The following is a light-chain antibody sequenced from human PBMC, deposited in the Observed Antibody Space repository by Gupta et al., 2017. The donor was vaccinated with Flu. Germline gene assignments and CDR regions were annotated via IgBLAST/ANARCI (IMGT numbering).Light chain of an antibody. J-gene: IGKJ3*01. CDR2: LGS. CDR3: RQALQTPFT. V-gene: IGKV2-28*01. Sequence: DIVMTQSPLSLPVTPGEPAPISCRSSQSLLHSNGYNYLDWYLQKPGQSPQLLIYLGSNRASGVPDRFSGSGSGTDFTLKISRVEAEDVGVYYCRQALQTPFTFGHGTKVDIK. CDR1: QSLLHSNGYNY.